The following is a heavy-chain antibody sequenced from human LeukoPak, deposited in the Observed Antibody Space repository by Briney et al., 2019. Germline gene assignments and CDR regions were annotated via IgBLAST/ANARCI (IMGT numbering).Heavy chain of an antibody. CDR3: ARVLPRYCSSTSCPGWFDP. CDR1: GGTFSSYA. Sequence: ASVKVSCKASGGTFSSYAISWVRQAPGQGLEWMGGIIPIFGTANYAQKFQGRVTITADESTSTAYMELSSLRSEDTAVYYCARVLPRYCSSTSCPGWFDPWGQGTLVTVSS. V-gene: IGHV1-69*13. D-gene: IGHD2-2*01. J-gene: IGHJ5*02. CDR2: IIPIFGTA.